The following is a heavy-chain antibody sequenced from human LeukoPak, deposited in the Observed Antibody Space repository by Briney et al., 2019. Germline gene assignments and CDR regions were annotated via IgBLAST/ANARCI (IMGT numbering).Heavy chain of an antibody. J-gene: IGHJ2*01. D-gene: IGHD3-10*01. CDR3: ARHLYYSASGFWYIDL. Sequence: SETLSLTCTLSGDSISSSDHYWVWIRQPPGKGLEWIGSVSQSGNTYYKSSLKSRVTVSIDTSKNEFSLILTSVTAADTAEYYCARHLYYSASGFWYIDLWGRGTLVIVSP. CDR2: VSQSGNT. V-gene: IGHV4-39*01. CDR1: GDSISSSDHY.